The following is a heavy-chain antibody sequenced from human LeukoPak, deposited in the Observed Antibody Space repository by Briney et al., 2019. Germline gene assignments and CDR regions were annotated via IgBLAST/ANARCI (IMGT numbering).Heavy chain of an antibody. J-gene: IGHJ4*02. Sequence: GGSLRLSCAASGFTFSSYSMNWVRQAPGKGLEWVSSISSSSSYICYADSVKGRFTISRDNAKNSLYLQMNSLRAEDTAVYYCAREHYSHFWGQGTLVTVSS. D-gene: IGHD2-21*01. V-gene: IGHV3-21*01. CDR2: ISSSSSYI. CDR3: AREHYSHF. CDR1: GFTFSSYS.